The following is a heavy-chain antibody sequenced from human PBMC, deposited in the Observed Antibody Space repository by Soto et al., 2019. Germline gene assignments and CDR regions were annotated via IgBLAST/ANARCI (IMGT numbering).Heavy chain of an antibody. Sequence: SETLSLTCAVYGGSFSGYYWSWIRQPPGKGLEWIGEINHSGSTNYNPSLKSRVTISVDTSKNQFSLKLSSVTAADTAVYYCARGRPSDYWGQGTLVTVSS. CDR3: ARGRPSDY. CDR2: INHSGST. J-gene: IGHJ4*02. CDR1: GGSFSGYY. V-gene: IGHV4-34*01.